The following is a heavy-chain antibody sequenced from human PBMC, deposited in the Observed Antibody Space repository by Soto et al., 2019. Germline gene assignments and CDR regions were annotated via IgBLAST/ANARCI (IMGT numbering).Heavy chain of an antibody. CDR2: IWYDGSKK. CDR3: ARASVFGDKAYYGMDV. V-gene: IGHV3-33*01. J-gene: IGHJ6*02. D-gene: IGHD3-10*02. CDR1: GFSFSSHG. Sequence: GSLRLSCAASGFSFSSHGMHWVRQAPGKGLEWVVVIWYDGSKKYYIDSVKGRFTISRDNSKNTLFLEMSSLRAEDTAVYFCARASVFGDKAYYGMDVWGQGTTVTVSS.